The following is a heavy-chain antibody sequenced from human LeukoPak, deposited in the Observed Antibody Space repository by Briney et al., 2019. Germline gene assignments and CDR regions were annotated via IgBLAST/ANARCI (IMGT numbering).Heavy chain of an antibody. J-gene: IGHJ4*02. CDR2: INQYGSEK. Sequence: PGESLRLSCAASGFTFSTYWMSWVRQAPGKGLEWVANINQYGSEKYYVDSVKGRFTISRDNAKNSLYLQMNSLRAEDTAVYYCARDKSVGASLFDYWGQGTLVPVSS. V-gene: IGHV3-7*01. CDR3: ARDKSVGASLFDY. D-gene: IGHD1-26*01. CDR1: GFTFSTYW.